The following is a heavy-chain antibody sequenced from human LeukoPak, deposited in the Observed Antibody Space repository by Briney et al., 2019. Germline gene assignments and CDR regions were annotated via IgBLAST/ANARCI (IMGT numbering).Heavy chain of an antibody. Sequence: GGSLRLSCAASGFTFSSYSMNWVRQAPGKGLEWVSYISSSSSTIYYADSVKGRFTISRDNAKNSLYLQMNSLRAEDTAVYYCARGLGLLYYYYMDVWGKGTTVTVSS. CDR1: GFTFSSYS. V-gene: IGHV3-48*01. J-gene: IGHJ6*03. CDR2: ISSSSSTI. CDR3: ARGLGLLYYYYMDV. D-gene: IGHD7-27*01.